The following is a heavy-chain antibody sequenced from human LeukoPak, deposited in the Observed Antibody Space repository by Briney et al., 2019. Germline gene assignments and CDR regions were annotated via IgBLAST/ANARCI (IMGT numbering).Heavy chain of an antibody. CDR1: GGSFSGYY. D-gene: IGHD6-6*01. J-gene: IGHJ4*02. CDR2: INHSGST. Sequence: SETLSLTCAVYGGSFSGYYWSWIRQPPGKGLEWIGEINHSGSTNYNPSLKSRVTISVDTSKNQFSLKLSSVTAADTAVYYCASGPRRWAARPDYWGQGTLVTTSS. CDR3: ASGPRRWAARPDY. V-gene: IGHV4-34*01.